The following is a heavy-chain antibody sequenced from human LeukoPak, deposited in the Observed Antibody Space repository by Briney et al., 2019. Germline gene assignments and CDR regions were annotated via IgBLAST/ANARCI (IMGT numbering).Heavy chain of an antibody. Sequence: GGSLRLSCAASGFTVSSNCMSWVRQAPGKGLEWVSVIYSGGSTYYADSVKGRFTISRDNSKNTLYLQMNSLRAEDTAVYYCARESLTGDSDYWAREPWSPSPQ. CDR2: IYSGGST. CDR3: ARESLTGDSDY. V-gene: IGHV3-53*01. J-gene: IGHJ4*02. D-gene: IGHD7-27*01. CDR1: GFTVSSNC.